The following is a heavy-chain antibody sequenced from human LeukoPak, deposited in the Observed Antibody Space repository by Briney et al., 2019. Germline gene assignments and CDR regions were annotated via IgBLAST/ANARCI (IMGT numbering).Heavy chain of an antibody. V-gene: IGHV3-66*01. CDR2: IYSGGST. Sequence: GGSLRLSCAASGSTVSSNYMRWVRQPPAKGLEWVSVIYSGGSTYYADSVKGRFTISRDNSKNTLYLQMNTLRAEDTAVYYCARDKRGSSWFDPWGQGTLVTVSS. CDR1: GSTVSSNY. J-gene: IGHJ5*02. CDR3: ARDKRGSSWFDP. D-gene: IGHD3-10*01.